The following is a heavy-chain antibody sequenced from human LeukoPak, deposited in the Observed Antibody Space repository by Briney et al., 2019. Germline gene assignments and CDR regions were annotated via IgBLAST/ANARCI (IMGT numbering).Heavy chain of an antibody. CDR1: GFTFDSYE. V-gene: IGHV3-48*03. D-gene: IGHD3-3*01. J-gene: IGHJ4*02. CDR2: ISSSGSTK. CDR3: ARDSNWSGEPDF. Sequence: GGSLRLSCAASGFTFDSYEMNWVRQAPGKGLEWISYISSSGSTKSYADSVKGRFTISRDNAKHSLYLQLNGLRAEDTAVYYCARDSNWSGEPDFWGQGTLVTVSS.